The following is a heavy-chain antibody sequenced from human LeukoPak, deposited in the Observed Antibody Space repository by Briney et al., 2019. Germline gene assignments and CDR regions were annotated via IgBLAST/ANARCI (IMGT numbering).Heavy chain of an antibody. CDR3: AKGSLALNTYYYDSSGYRYFDY. Sequence: PGGSLRLYCAASGFTFSTYGMHWVRQAPGKGLEWVTFIRYDGTNKYYADSVKGRFTISRDNSKNTLYLQMDSLRAEDTAVYYCAKGSLALNTYYYDSSGYRYFDYWGPGTLVTVSS. CDR1: GFTFSTYG. J-gene: IGHJ4*02. V-gene: IGHV3-30*02. CDR2: IRYDGTNK. D-gene: IGHD3-22*01.